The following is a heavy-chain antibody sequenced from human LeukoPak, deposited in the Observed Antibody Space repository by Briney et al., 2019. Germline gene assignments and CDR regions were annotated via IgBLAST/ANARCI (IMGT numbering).Heavy chain of an antibody. J-gene: IGHJ6*02. Sequence: SETLSLTCTVSGGSISSYYWSWIRQPPAKGLEWIGYIYYSGSTNYNPSLKSRVTISVDTSKNQFSLKLSSVTAADTAVYYCARRMRVAAAGTNYYYGMDVWGQGTTVTVSS. V-gene: IGHV4-59*08. CDR3: ARRMRVAAAGTNYYYGMDV. CDR1: GGSISSYY. D-gene: IGHD6-13*01. CDR2: IYYSGST.